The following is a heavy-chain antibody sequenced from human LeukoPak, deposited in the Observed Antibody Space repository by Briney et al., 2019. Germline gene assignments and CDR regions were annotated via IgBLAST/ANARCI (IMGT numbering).Heavy chain of an antibody. CDR3: ASTNNVAVASAQLYFDY. Sequence: PGGSLRLSCAASGFTFSSNYMSWVRQAPGKGLEWVSGIYSGGSTYYADSVKGRFTISRDNSKNKLYLQMNSLRAEDTAAYYYASTNNVAVASAQLYFDYWGQGTLVTVSS. J-gene: IGHJ4*02. CDR2: IYSGGST. D-gene: IGHD6-19*01. CDR1: GFTFSSNY. V-gene: IGHV3-53*01.